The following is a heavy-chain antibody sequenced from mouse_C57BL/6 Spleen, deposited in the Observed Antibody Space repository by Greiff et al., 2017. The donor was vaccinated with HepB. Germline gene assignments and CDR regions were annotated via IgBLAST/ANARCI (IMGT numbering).Heavy chain of an antibody. V-gene: IGHV1-54*01. D-gene: IGHD1-1*01. Sequence: QVQLQQSGAELVRPGTSVKVSCKASGYAFTNYLIEWVKQRPGQGLEWIGVINPGSGGTNYNEKFKGKATLTADKSSSTAYMQLSSLTSEDSAVYFCASTTPVVARAYWGQGTLVTVSA. CDR2: INPGSGGT. CDR1: GYAFTNYL. J-gene: IGHJ3*01. CDR3: ASTTPVVARAY.